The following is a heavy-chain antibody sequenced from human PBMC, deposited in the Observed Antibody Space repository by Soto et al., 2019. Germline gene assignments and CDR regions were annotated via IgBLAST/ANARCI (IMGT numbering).Heavy chain of an antibody. V-gene: IGHV3-53*01. D-gene: IGHD6-13*01. CDR3: ARGPEQLVPYDY. Sequence: TGGSLRLSCAASGFTVSSNYMSWVRQAPGKGLEWVSVIYSGGSTYYADSVKGRFTISRDNSKNTLYLQMNSLRAEDTAVYYCARGPEQLVPYDYWGQGTLVTVSS. CDR1: GFTVSSNY. J-gene: IGHJ4*02. CDR2: IYSGGST.